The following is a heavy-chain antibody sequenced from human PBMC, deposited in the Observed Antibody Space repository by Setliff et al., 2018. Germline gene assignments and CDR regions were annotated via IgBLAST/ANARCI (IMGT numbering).Heavy chain of an antibody. J-gene: IGHJ4*02. CDR1: GGSFSNYY. D-gene: IGHD3-22*01. CDR2: INHSGST. Sequence: SETLSLTCTVYGGSFSNYYWSWIRQPPGKGLEWIGEINHSGSTNYNPSLTSRVSISVDTSKNQFSLKLSSVTAADTAIYYCARINFYVSSGYYYAPELWGQGTTVTVSS. V-gene: IGHV4-34*01. CDR3: ARINFYVSSGYYYAPEL.